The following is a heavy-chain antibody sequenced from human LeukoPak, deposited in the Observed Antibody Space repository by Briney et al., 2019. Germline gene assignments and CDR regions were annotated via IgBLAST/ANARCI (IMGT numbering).Heavy chain of an antibody. CDR3: ARDEYGGPFDY. CDR1: GGSMSSYY. J-gene: IGHJ4*02. V-gene: IGHV4-59*12. D-gene: IGHD4/OR15-4a*01. CDR2: IYYSGSN. Sequence: SETLSLTCTVSGGSMSSYYWNWIRQPPGKGLGWIGYIYYSGSNKYNPSLNSPVTMSVDPSRNQFVTTLKPLNGTDTASYYCARDEYGGPFDYWGQGTLVTVSS.